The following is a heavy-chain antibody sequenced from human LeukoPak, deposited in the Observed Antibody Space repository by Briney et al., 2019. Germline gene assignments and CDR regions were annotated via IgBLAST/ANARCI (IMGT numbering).Heavy chain of an antibody. Sequence: SETLSLTCTVSGGSISTSNYYWGWIRQPPGKGLEWIGNIFYSGSTYYSPPLRSRVTISLDTSRNQFSLKLSSVTAADTAVYYCARESSSSTYNWFDPWGQGTLVTVSS. J-gene: IGHJ5*02. D-gene: IGHD6-6*01. CDR2: IFYSGST. V-gene: IGHV4-39*07. CDR3: ARESSSSTYNWFDP. CDR1: GGSISTSNYY.